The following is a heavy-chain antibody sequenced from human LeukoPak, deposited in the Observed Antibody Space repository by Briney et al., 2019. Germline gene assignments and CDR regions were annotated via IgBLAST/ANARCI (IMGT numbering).Heavy chain of an antibody. Sequence: SETLSLTFAVYGGSFSCYYWSWIRPHPGKGLEWIGYIYYSGGTYYNPSLKSRVTISVDTSKNQFSLKLSSVTAADTAVYYCARGRYCSGGSCYDWFDPWGQGTLVTVSS. J-gene: IGHJ5*02. CDR3: ARGRYCSGGSCYDWFDP. CDR1: GGSFSCYY. V-gene: IGHV4-31*11. CDR2: IYYSGGT. D-gene: IGHD2-15*01.